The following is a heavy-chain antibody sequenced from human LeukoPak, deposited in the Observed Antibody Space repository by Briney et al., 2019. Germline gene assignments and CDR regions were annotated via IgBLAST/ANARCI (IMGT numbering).Heavy chain of an antibody. D-gene: IGHD3-22*01. J-gene: IGHJ5*02. CDR2: IIPIFGTA. CDR3: ASYYDSSGYFDP. Sequence: ASVKVSCKASGGTFSRYAISWVRQSPGQGLEWMGGIIPIFGTANYAQKFQGRVTITADESTSTAYMELSSLRSGDTAVYYCASYYDSSGYFDPWGQGTLVTVSS. CDR1: GGTFSRYA. V-gene: IGHV1-69*13.